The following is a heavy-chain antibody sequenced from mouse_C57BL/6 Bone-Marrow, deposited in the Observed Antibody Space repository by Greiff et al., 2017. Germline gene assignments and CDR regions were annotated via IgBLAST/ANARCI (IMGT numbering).Heavy chain of an antibody. J-gene: IGHJ2*01. Sequence: VKLQQPGAELVKPGASVKMSCKASGYTFTSYWITWVKQRPGQGLAWIGDIYPTSGRTNYNEKFKSKAILTVDTSSNTAYMQLSSLTSEDSAVFYCARSGTLGRSFDYWGQGTTLTVSS. CDR2: IYPTSGRT. V-gene: IGHV1-55*01. CDR1: GYTFTSYW. D-gene: IGHD4-1*01. CDR3: ARSGTLGRSFDY.